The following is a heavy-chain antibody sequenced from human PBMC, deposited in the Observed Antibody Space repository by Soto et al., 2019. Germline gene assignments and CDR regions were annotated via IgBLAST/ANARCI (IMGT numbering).Heavy chain of an antibody. Sequence: GASVKVSCKASGYTFTSYAMHWVRQAPGQRLEWMGWINAGNGNTKYSQKFQGRVTITRDTSASTAYMELSSLRSEDTAVYYCARDLAHYDILTGLEPWCQGTLVTVSS. CDR3: ARDLAHYDILTGLEP. J-gene: IGHJ4*02. CDR2: INAGNGNT. D-gene: IGHD3-9*01. V-gene: IGHV1-3*01. CDR1: GYTFTSYA.